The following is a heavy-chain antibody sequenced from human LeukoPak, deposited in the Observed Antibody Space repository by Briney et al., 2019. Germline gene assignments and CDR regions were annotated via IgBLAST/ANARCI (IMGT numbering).Heavy chain of an antibody. CDR3: ARHQYSGSYYHY. D-gene: IGHD1-26*01. J-gene: IGHJ4*02. V-gene: IGHV4-39*01. CDR1: GGSVSISSYF. Sequence: SETLSLTCNVSGGSVSISSYFWGWIRQPPGKGLEWIGSIYYSGNTYYNPSLKSRVTISIDTSKNQFSLRLISVTAADTAVYYCARHQYSGSYYHYWGQGTLVTVSS. CDR2: IYYSGNT.